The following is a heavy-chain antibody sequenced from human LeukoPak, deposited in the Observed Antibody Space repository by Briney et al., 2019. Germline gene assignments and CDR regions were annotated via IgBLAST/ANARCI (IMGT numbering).Heavy chain of an antibody. CDR2: INPSGGAT. CDR3: ARATLSDYYFNY. Sequence: ASVKVSCKASGYTFTRYYMHWVRQAPGQGLEWMGIINPSGGATSYAQKFQGRVTLTRDTSTNTVYMELSSLRYVDTAVYFCARATLSDYYFNYWGQGTLVTVSS. CDR1: GYTFTRYY. J-gene: IGHJ4*02. V-gene: IGHV1-46*01.